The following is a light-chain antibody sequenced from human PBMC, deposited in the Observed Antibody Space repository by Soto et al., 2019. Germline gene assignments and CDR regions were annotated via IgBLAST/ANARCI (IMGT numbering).Light chain of an antibody. CDR3: QQSYTTLIT. CDR1: QSIASY. J-gene: IGKJ5*01. Sequence: DIQMSQSPSSLSASVGDRVTITCRASQSIASYLNWYQHKPGKAPKLLIYATSNLQSGVPSRFSGSDSGTDFTLTISSLQVEDSATYYCQQSYTTLITFGQGTRLEIK. CDR2: ATS. V-gene: IGKV1-39*01.